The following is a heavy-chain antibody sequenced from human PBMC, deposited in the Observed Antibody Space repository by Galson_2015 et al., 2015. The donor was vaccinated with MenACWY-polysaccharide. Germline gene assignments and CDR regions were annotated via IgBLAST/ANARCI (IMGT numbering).Heavy chain of an antibody. Sequence: VKVSCKASGYTFDTYYAHWVRQAPGQGLEWMGIINPSGGGTSYAERFQGRVAMTSDTSTSTFYMELSSLTSEDTAIYYCARDKPPTTDVDYYSGLDVWGRGTTVIVSS. V-gene: IGHV1-46*02. CDR2: INPSGGGT. CDR1: GYTFDTYY. CDR3: ARDKPPTTDVDYYSGLDV. D-gene: IGHD5-12*01. J-gene: IGHJ6*02.